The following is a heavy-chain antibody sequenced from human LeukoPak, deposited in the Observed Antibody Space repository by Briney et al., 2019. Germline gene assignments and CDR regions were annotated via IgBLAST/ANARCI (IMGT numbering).Heavy chain of an antibody. D-gene: IGHD5-24*01. CDR1: GFTFSNFP. Sequence: PGGSLRLSCAASGFTFSNFPMKWVRQAPGKGLEWVSVIYSGGSTYYADSVKGRFTISRDNSKNTLYLPMSSLRAEDTAVYYCVKTREMATITPPFDYWGQGTLVTVSS. V-gene: IGHV3-66*01. CDR2: IYSGGST. J-gene: IGHJ4*02. CDR3: VKTREMATITPPFDY.